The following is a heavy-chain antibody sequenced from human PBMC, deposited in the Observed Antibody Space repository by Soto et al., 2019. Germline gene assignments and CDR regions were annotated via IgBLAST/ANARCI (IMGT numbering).Heavy chain of an antibody. CDR3: TKSRSAMIYYFDF. Sequence: GGSLRLSCAASGFTFSNYAMNWVRQAPGKGLEWVSGISATGVKTYSADSVKGRFTMSRDNSKDTVYLEMNSPRAEDTAVYYCTKSRSAMIYYFDFWGLGALVTVSS. CDR1: GFTFSNYA. D-gene: IGHD3-22*01. V-gene: IGHV3-23*01. J-gene: IGHJ4*02. CDR2: ISATGVKT.